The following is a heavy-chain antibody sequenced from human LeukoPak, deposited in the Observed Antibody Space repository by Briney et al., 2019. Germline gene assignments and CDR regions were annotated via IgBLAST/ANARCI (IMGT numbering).Heavy chain of an antibody. Sequence: PGGSLRLSCAASGFIFGSYGMHWVRQAPGKGLEWVAFIRFDGSNKYYADSVKGRFTISRDNSKNTLYLQMNSLRAEDTAVYYCASSYDILTGYYNGWGQGTLVTVSS. D-gene: IGHD3-9*01. CDR2: IRFDGSNK. J-gene: IGHJ4*02. V-gene: IGHV3-30*02. CDR1: GFIFGSYG. CDR3: ASSYDILTGYYNG.